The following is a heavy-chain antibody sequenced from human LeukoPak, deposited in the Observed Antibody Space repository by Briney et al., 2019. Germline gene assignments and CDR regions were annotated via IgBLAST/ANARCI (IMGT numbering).Heavy chain of an antibody. CDR3: ARSGAIFGVVVIRSYFDY. D-gene: IGHD3-3*01. V-gene: IGHV4-34*01. CDR1: GGSFTNYH. Sequence: SESLSLTCAVYGGSFTNYHWSWIRQPPGKGLEWIGEVHHSGSTNYNPSLESRVTLSVNTSKNQFALKLGSVTAADTGIYYCARSGAIFGVVVIRSYFDYWGQGTLVTVSS. J-gene: IGHJ4*02. CDR2: VHHSGST.